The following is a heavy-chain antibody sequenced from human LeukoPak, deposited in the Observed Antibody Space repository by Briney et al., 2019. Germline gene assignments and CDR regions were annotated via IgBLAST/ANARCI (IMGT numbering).Heavy chain of an antibody. J-gene: IGHJ4*02. CDR2: IYYSGST. CDR1: GGSISSSSYY. Sequence: SETLSLTCTVSGGSISSSSYYWGWIRQPPGKGLEWIGSIYYSGSTYYNPSLKSRVTISVDTSKNQFSLKLSSVTAADTAVYYCARQGQQLAPITHFDYWGQGTLVTVSS. V-gene: IGHV4-39*01. CDR3: ARQGQQLAPITHFDY. D-gene: IGHD6-13*01.